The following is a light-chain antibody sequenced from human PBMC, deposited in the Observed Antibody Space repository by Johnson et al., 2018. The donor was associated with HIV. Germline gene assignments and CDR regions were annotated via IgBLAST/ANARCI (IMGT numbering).Light chain of an antibody. V-gene: IGLV1-51*01. CDR2: DTI. CDR3: GTWYSSLNAYV. J-gene: IGLJ1*01. Sequence: QSVLTQSPSVSAAPGQKVTISCSGSSSNIGSHYVSWYQQVPGTAPRLVIYDTIKRHSGIPDRFSGSKSGTSATLGITGLQTGDEADYYCGTWYSSLNAYVFGAATKVAVL. CDR1: SSNIGSHY.